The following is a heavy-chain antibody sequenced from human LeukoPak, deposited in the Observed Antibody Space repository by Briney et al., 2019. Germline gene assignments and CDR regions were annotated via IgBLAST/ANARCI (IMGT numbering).Heavy chain of an antibody. CDR2: ISGGGGST. Sequence: GGSLRLSCAASGFTFSSYAMSWVRQAPGKGLEWVSAISGGGGSTNYADSVKGRFTVSRDNSKNTLYLLLNSLRAKETAVYYCAKASRIIGTIDYWGQGTLVTVSS. V-gene: IGHV3-23*01. J-gene: IGHJ4*02. CDR1: GFTFSSYA. CDR3: AKASRIIGTIDY. D-gene: IGHD1/OR15-1a*01.